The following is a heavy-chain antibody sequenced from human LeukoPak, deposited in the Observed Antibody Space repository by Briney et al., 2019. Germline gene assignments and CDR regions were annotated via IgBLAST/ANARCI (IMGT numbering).Heavy chain of an antibody. J-gene: IGHJ4*02. D-gene: IGHD5-24*01. CDR1: GGTFSSYA. CDR3: ARTSREMTTSTGYFDY. Sequence: ASVKVSCKASGGTFSSYAISWVRQAPGQGLEWMGGIIPIFGTANYAQKFQGRVTITADESTSTAYMGLSSLRSEDTAVYYCARTSREMTTSTGYFDYWGQGTLVTVSS. CDR2: IIPIFGTA. V-gene: IGHV1-69*13.